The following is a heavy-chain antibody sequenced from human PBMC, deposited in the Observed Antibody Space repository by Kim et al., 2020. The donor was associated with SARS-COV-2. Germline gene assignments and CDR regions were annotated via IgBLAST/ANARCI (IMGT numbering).Heavy chain of an antibody. V-gene: IGHV3-48*02. Sequence: GGSLRLSCAASGFTFSSYSMNWVRQAPGKGLEWVSYISSSSTIYYADSVKGRFTISRDNAKNSLYLQMNSLRDEDTAVYYCARDRPYYYDSSGRRVYYGMDVWGQGTTVTVSS. CDR2: ISSSSTI. J-gene: IGHJ6*02. D-gene: IGHD3-22*01. CDR1: GFTFSSYS. CDR3: ARDRPYYYDSSGRRVYYGMDV.